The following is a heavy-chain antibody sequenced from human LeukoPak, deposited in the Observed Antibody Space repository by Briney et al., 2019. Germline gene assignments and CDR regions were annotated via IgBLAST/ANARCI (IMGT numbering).Heavy chain of an antibody. J-gene: IGHJ4*02. V-gene: IGHV4-38-2*02. CDR2: IHHSGTT. CDR1: GLSINTGYY. D-gene: IGHD1-7*01. CDR3: ARGGLDWNYSFDY. Sequence: PSETLSLTCSVSGLSINTGYYWGWIRQSPGKGLELIGYIHHSGTTCYNPSLQSRVTISVDLSKNQFSLRLTSVTAADTAVYYCARGGLDWNYSFDYWGQGTLVTVSS.